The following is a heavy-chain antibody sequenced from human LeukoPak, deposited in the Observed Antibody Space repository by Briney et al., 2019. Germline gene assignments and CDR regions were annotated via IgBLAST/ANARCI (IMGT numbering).Heavy chain of an antibody. CDR3: ARDTAMVRGAEFYYYYYMDV. Sequence: ASVKVSCKASGYTSTTYGISWVRQAPGQGLEWMGGIIPIFGTANYAQKFQGRVTITADESTSTAYMELSSLRSEDTAAYYCARDTAMVRGAEFYYYYYMDVWGKGTTVTISS. CDR2: IIPIFGTA. CDR1: GYTSTTYG. V-gene: IGHV1-69*13. J-gene: IGHJ6*03. D-gene: IGHD3-10*01.